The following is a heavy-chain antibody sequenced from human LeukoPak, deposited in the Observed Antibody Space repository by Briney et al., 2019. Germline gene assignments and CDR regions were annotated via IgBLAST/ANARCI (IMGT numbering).Heavy chain of an antibody. CDR2: MWNDGSNK. J-gene: IGHJ3*02. Sequence: PGGSPRLSCGPSRYTSTIYGVHGVPEARDGGGVCVAYMWNDGSNKYYADSVEGRFTISRENSKNTMYLQMDSLRAEDTAAYYCARDSCATLTGAFDIWGQGTMVAVSS. V-gene: IGHV3-33*01. D-gene: IGHD1-14*01. CDR3: ARDSCATLTGAFDI. CDR1: RYTSTIYG.